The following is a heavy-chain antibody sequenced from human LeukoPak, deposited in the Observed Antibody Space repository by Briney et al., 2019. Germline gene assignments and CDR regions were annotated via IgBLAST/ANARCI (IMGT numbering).Heavy chain of an antibody. CDR2: ISSSGSTI. V-gene: IGHV3-11*01. J-gene: IGHJ4*02. CDR3: AKDAKYYYDSSGGIDY. D-gene: IGHD3-22*01. CDR1: GFTFSDYY. Sequence: GGSLRLSCAASGFTFSDYYMSWIRQAPGKGLEWVSYISSSGSTIYYADSVKGRFTISRDNAKNSLYLQMNSLRAEDMALYYCAKDAKYYYDSSGGIDYWGQGTLVTVSS.